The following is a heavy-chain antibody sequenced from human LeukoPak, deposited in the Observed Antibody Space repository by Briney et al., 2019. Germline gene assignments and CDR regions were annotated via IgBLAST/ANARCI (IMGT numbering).Heavy chain of an antibody. CDR3: ARDLLGDYGTFDI. CDR1: GGSITTHY. CDR2: VYNTGST. V-gene: IGHV4-4*07. Sequence: SQTLSLTCTVSGGSITTHYWSSIRQPAGREVEWIGRVYNTGSTKYNPSLESLVTMSVDTSSNRFSLSLRSVTAADTAVYYCARDLLGDYGTFDIWGQGTMVTVSS. J-gene: IGHJ3*02. D-gene: IGHD4-17*01.